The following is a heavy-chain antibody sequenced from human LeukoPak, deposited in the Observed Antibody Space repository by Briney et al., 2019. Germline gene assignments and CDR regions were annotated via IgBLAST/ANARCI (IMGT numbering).Heavy chain of an antibody. CDR2: ISSSGSTI. J-gene: IGHJ4*02. CDR1: GFTFSSYE. D-gene: IGHD3-22*01. V-gene: IGHV3-48*03. CDR3: ARDAYYYDSSGYCFGY. Sequence: GSLRLSCAASGFTFSSYEMNWVRQAPGKGLEWASYISSSGSTIYYADSVKGRFTISRDNAKNSLYLQMNSLRAEDTAVYYCARDAYYYDSSGYCFGYWGQGTLVTVSS.